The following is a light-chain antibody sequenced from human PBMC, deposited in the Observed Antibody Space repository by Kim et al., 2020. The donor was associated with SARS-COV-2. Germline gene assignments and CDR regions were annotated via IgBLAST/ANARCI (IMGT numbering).Light chain of an antibody. CDR3: SAWDNSLKAWV. Sequence: QKATVTCTENRNKSGDQGVAWLQRHQGHPPKLPSYMNNKRPSGIAERFSASRSCNAAFLTMTGLQPEDEADYYCSAWDNSLKAWVFGEGTQLTVL. CDR1: RNKSGDQG. J-gene: IGLJ3*02. V-gene: IGLV10-54*04. CDR2: MNN.